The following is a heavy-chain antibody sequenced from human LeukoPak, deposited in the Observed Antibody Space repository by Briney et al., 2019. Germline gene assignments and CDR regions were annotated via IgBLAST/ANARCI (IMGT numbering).Heavy chain of an antibody. CDR3: ARDMKSVSVVGATGTKERAFDI. J-gene: IGHJ3*02. D-gene: IGHD1-26*01. V-gene: IGHV4-61*02. Sequence: SETLSLTCTVSGGSISSGSYYWSWIRQPAGKGLEWIGRIYTSGSTNYNPSLKSRVTISVDTSKNQFSLKLSSVTAADTAVYYCARDMKSVSVVGATGTKERAFDIWGQGTMVTVSS. CDR1: GGSISSGSYY. CDR2: IYTSGST.